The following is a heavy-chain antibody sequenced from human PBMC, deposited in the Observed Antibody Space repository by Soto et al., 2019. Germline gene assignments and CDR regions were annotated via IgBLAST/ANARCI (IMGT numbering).Heavy chain of an antibody. CDR2: TYYRSKWYN. D-gene: IGHD3-10*01. V-gene: IGHV6-1*01. J-gene: IGHJ4*02. Sequence: KQSPTLSLTFAISGDSVSSNSAAWNWIRQSPSRGLEWLGRTYYRSKWYNDYAVSVKSRITINPDTSKNQFSLQLNSVTPGDTAVYYCARESSRMVRGANFDYWGQGTLVTVSS. CDR1: GDSVSSNSAA. CDR3: ARESSRMVRGANFDY.